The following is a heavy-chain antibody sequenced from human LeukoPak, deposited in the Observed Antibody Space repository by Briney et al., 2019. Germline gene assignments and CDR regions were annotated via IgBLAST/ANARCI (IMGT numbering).Heavy chain of an antibody. J-gene: IGHJ4*02. V-gene: IGHV3-33*01. CDR2: IWYDGSNK. D-gene: IGHD3-22*01. CDR3: ARDADTYDSSGYADY. Sequence: GRSLRLSCAASGFTFSSYGMHWVRQAPGKGLEWVAVIWYDGSNKYYADSVKGRFTISRDNSKNTLYLQINSLRAEDTAVYYCARDADTYDSSGYADYWGQGTLVTVSS. CDR1: GFTFSSYG.